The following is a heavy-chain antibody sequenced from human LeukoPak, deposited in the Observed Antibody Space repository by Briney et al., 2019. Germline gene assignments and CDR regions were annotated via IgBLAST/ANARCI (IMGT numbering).Heavy chain of an antibody. CDR1: GFTFSSYG. V-gene: IGHV3-33*01. Sequence: QPGGSRRLSCAASGFTFSSYGMHCVRQAPGKWLEWVAVIWYDGSNKYYADSVKGRFTITRDNSKTTLYLQMNSLRAEDTAVYYCARDGEQLDLDYWGQGTLVTVSP. D-gene: IGHD6-6*01. CDR2: IWYDGSNK. CDR3: ARDGEQLDLDY. J-gene: IGHJ4*02.